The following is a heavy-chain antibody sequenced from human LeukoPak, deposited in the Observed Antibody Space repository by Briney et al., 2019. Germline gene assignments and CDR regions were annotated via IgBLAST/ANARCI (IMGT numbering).Heavy chain of an antibody. Sequence: GRSLRLSCAASGFTFSSYAMHWVRQAPGKGLEWVAVISYDGSNKYYADSVKGRFTISRDNSKNTLYLQMNSLRAEDTAVYYCAKENGIGWLSYFDYWGQGTLVTVSS. V-gene: IGHV3-30-3*01. CDR1: GFTFSSYA. J-gene: IGHJ4*02. D-gene: IGHD3-9*01. CDR3: AKENGIGWLSYFDY. CDR2: ISYDGSNK.